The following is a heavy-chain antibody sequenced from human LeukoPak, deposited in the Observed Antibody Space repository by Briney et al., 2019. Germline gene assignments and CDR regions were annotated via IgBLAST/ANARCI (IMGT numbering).Heavy chain of an antibody. V-gene: IGHV3-30*03. J-gene: IGHJ4*02. Sequence: QSGGSLRLSCAASGFTFSSYGMHWVRQAPGKGLEWVAVISYDGSNKYYADSVKGRFTISRDNSKNTLYLQMNSLRAEDTAVYYCATNWEILTTWGQGTLVTVSS. CDR1: GFTFSSYG. CDR3: ATNWEILTT. D-gene: IGHD1-26*01. CDR2: ISYDGSNK.